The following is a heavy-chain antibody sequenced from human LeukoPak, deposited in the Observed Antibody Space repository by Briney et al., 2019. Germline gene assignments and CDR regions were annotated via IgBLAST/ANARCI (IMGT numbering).Heavy chain of an antibody. CDR1: GFSFSNYA. J-gene: IGHJ3*02. Sequence: PGGSLRLSCAASGFSFSNYAIYWVRQAPGKGLEYVSAISPNGGSTYYANSVKGRFTISRDNSKNTLYLQMGSLRPEDMAVYYCATLAAAVVTPDVFDIWGQGTMVTVSS. D-gene: IGHD2-15*01. CDR2: ISPNGGST. CDR3: ATLAAAVVTPDVFDI. V-gene: IGHV3-64*01.